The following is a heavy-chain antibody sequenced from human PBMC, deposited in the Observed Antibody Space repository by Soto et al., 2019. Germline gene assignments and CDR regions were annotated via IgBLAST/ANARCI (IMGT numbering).Heavy chain of an antibody. J-gene: IGHJ6*03. D-gene: IGHD3-16*01. CDR1: GGSISSYY. CDR3: ARGQGEYYYYYMDV. Sequence: PSETLSLTCTVSGGSISSYYWSWIRQPPGKGLEWIGYIYYSGSTNYNPSLKSRVTISVDTSKNQFSLKLSSVTAADTAVYYCARGQGEYYYYYMDVWGKGTTVTVSS. V-gene: IGHV4-59*01. CDR2: IYYSGST.